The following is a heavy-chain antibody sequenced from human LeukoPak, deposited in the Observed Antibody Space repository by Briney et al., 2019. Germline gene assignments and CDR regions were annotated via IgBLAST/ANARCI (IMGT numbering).Heavy chain of an antibody. CDR1: GFTFSSYA. V-gene: IGHV3-30-3*01. CDR3: ARDPKGGFSYGWGAFDI. Sequence: GGSLRLSCAASGFTFSSYAMHWVRQAPGKGLEWVALISYDGNNKYYADSVKGRYIISRDNSKNTLYLQMNSLRAEDTAVYYCARDPKGGFSYGWGAFDIWGQGTMVTISS. D-gene: IGHD5-18*01. J-gene: IGHJ3*02. CDR2: ISYDGNNK.